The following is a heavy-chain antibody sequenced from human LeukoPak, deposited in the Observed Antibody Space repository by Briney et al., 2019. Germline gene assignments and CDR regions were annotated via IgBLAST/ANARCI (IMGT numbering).Heavy chain of an antibody. CDR2: IYYSGST. J-gene: IGHJ4*02. D-gene: IGHD3-22*01. CDR3: ARVGDSSGYYGLDY. V-gene: IGHV4-59*01. Sequence: SETLSLTCAVYGGSFSGYYWSWIRQPPGKGLEWIGYIYYSGSTNYNPSLKRRVTISVDTSKNQFSLKLTSVTAADTAVYYCARVGDSSGYYGLDYWGQGTLVTVSS. CDR1: GGSFSGYY.